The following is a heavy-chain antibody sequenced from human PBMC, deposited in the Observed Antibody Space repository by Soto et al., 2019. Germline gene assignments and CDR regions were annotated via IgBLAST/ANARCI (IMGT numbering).Heavy chain of an antibody. CDR2: IYWEDDK. CDR1: GFSLSTSGVA. CDR3: AHRRPYSNSPEYFFDY. Sequence: QITLKKSGPTLVKPTNPLPLTCTFPGFSLSTSGVAVAWIRQPPGKALEWLALIYWEDDKRYSPSLKSRLTITRVTSRTPVVLTMTNMAPWDTATYYCAHRRPYSNSPEYFFDYWGQGILLTVSS. V-gene: IGHV2-5*02. D-gene: IGHD6-6*01. J-gene: IGHJ4*02.